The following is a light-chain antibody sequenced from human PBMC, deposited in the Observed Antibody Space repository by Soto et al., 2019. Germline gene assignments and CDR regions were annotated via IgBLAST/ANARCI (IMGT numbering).Light chain of an antibody. V-gene: IGLV2-14*01. J-gene: IGLJ1*01. Sequence: QSALTQPASVSGSPGQSIPISCTGTRRNVVGYNYVSWYQQHPGKAPKLMIYEVSNRPSGVSNRFSGSKSGNTASLTISGLQAEDEADYYCSSYTSSSIDYVFGTGTKLTVL. CDR1: RRNVVGYNY. CDR3: SSYTSSSIDYV. CDR2: EVS.